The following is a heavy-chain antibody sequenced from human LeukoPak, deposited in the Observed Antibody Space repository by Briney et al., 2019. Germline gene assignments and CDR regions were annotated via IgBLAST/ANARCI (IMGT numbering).Heavy chain of an antibody. J-gene: IGHJ6*02. CDR3: ARDHCTSSGCYEYYYYGMDV. CDR2: INPNSGGT. CDR1: GYXFTDYY. V-gene: IGHV1-2*02. Sequence: ASVKVSCKASGYXFTDYYLQWVRQAPGQGLEWMGWINPNSGGTNSAQKFQGRVTMTRDTSVSTAYMELSRLRSDDTAVYYCARDHCTSSGCYEYYYYGMDVWGQGTTVTVSS. D-gene: IGHD2-2*01.